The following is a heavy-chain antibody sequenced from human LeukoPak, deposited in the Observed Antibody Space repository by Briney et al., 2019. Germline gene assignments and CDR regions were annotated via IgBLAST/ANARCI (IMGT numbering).Heavy chain of an antibody. D-gene: IGHD6-19*01. CDR2: MNPNSGDT. CDR3: ARATYSSGWYYYYYMDV. J-gene: IGHJ6*03. V-gene: IGHV1-8*03. CDR1: GYTFTIYD. Sequence: EASVKVSCKASGYTFTIYDINWVRQATGQGLEWMGWMNPNSGDTGYAQKFQGRVTITWNTSISTAYMELSSLRSEDTAVYYCARATYSSGWYYYYYMDVWGKGTTVTISS.